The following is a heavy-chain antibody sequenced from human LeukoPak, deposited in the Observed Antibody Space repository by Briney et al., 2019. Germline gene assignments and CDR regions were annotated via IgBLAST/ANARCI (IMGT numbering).Heavy chain of an antibody. V-gene: IGHV3-33*01. J-gene: IGHJ4*02. Sequence: QSGGSLRLSCAASGFTFSQFGMHWVRQAPGKGLEWVAIIWYDGSEKFYGDSVKGRFTISRDNSKNTLYLQMNSLRAEDTAVYYCARDRGTTSSAGYYFDYWGQGTLVTVSS. CDR3: ARDRGTTSSAGYYFDY. CDR1: GFTFSQFG. CDR2: IWYDGSEK. D-gene: IGHD6-6*01.